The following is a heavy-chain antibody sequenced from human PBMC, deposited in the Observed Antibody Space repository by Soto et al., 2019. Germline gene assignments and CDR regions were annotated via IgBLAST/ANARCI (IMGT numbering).Heavy chain of an antibody. J-gene: IGHJ3*02. CDR1: GGSISSSSYY. V-gene: IGHV4-39*01. CDR3: ARHGLYGTFDI. CDR2: IYYSGST. D-gene: IGHD2-2*02. Sequence: SETLSLTCTVSGGSISSSSYYWGWIRQPPGKGLEWIGSIYYSGSTYYNPSLKSRVTISVDTSKNQFSLKLSSVTAADTAVYYCARHGLYGTFDIWGQGTMVTVSS.